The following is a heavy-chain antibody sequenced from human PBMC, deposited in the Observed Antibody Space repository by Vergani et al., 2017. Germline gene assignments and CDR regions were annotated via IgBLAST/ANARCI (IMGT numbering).Heavy chain of an antibody. V-gene: IGHV1-3*04. CDR2: INTGNGNT. CDR1: GYTFTSYA. J-gene: IGHJ4*02. CDR3: ARRDSGSYYDGPFDY. Sequence: QVQLVQSGAEVKKPGASVKVSCKASGYTFTSYAMHWVRQAPGQRLEWMGWINTGNGNTKYSQKFQGRVTITADESTSTAYMELSSLRSEDTAVYYCARRDSGSYYDGPFDYWGQGTLVTVSS. D-gene: IGHD1-26*01.